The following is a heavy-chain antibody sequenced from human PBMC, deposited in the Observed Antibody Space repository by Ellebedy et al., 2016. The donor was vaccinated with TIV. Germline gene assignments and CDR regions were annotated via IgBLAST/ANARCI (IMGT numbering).Heavy chain of an antibody. Sequence: GESLKISCAASGFTSSSYSMNWVRQAPGKGLEWVSSISRADGSPYFADSVKGRFTISRDNTTNSLYLQMNSVRAEDTAVYYCAREVGIKLCSLGEFEAFDLWGQGTTVTVSS. D-gene: IGHD3-10*01. J-gene: IGHJ3*01. CDR1: GFTSSSYS. V-gene: IGHV3-21*01. CDR2: ISRADGSP. CDR3: AREVGIKLCSLGEFEAFDL.